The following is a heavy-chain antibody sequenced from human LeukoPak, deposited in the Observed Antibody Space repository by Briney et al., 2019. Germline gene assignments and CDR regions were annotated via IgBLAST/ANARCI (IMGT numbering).Heavy chain of an antibody. J-gene: IGHJ4*02. CDR1: GGSISGYY. Sequence: SETLSLTCTVSGGSISGYYWSWIRQPPGKGLEWIGYIYTSGSTNYNPSLKSRVTISEDTSKNQFSLRLSSVTAADAAMYFCARAYSRSYSHFDDWGQGTLVTVSS. V-gene: IGHV4-4*09. D-gene: IGHD1-26*01. CDR3: ARAYSRSYSHFDD. CDR2: IYTSGST.